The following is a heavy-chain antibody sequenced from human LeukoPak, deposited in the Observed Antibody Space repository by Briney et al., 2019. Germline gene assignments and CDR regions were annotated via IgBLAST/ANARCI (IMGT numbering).Heavy chain of an antibody. Sequence: PSETLSLTCTVSGGSISSYYWSWIRQPPGKGLEWIGYIYYSGSTNYNPSLKSRVTISLDTSKNQFSLKLSSVTAADTAVYYCARDGENYYKNYGLDVWGQGTTVTVS. CDR1: GGSISSYY. D-gene: IGHD3-10*01. CDR2: IYYSGST. CDR3: ARDGENYYKNYGLDV. J-gene: IGHJ6*02. V-gene: IGHV4-59*12.